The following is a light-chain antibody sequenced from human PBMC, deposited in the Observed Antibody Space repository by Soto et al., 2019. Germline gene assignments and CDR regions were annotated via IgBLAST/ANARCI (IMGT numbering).Light chain of an antibody. CDR1: QNVRTL. Sequence: EVVLTQSPATLSLSPGERATLSCRASQNVRTLLDWYQQKPGQAPRLLIYGASNRATGIPARFSGSGSGTDFTLTISSLEPEDFAVYYCQQHSHWPPWTFCQGTRVEIQ. J-gene: IGKJ1*01. V-gene: IGKV3-11*01. CDR2: GAS. CDR3: QQHSHWPPWT.